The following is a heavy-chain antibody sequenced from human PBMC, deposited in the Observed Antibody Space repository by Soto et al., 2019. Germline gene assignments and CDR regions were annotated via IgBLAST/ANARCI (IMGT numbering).Heavy chain of an antibody. J-gene: IGHJ4*02. CDR1: GFTFSSYA. Sequence: QVQLVESGGGVVQPGRSLRLSCAASGFTFSSYAMHWVRQAPGKGLEWVAVISYDGSNKYYADSVKGRFTISRDNSKNTLYLQMNSLRAEDTAVYYCARDEGFGYSYGTPDYWGRGALVTVSS. CDR3: ARDEGFGYSYGTPDY. D-gene: IGHD5-18*01. CDR2: ISYDGSNK. V-gene: IGHV3-30-3*01.